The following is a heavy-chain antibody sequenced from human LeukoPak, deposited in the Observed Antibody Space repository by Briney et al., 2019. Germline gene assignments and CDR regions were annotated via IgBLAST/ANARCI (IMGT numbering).Heavy chain of an antibody. Sequence: SETLSLTCTVSGGSISSYYWSWIRQPPGKGLEWIGYIYYSGSTNYNPSLKSRVTISVDTSKNQFSLKLSSVTAADTAVYYCARDAGRVRGMRVWGQGTLVTVSS. V-gene: IGHV4-59*12. CDR3: ARDAGRVRGMRV. CDR2: IYYSGST. D-gene: IGHD3-10*01. CDR1: GGSISSYY. J-gene: IGHJ4*02.